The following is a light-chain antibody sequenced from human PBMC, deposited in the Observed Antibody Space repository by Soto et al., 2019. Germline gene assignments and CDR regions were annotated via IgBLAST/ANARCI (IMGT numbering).Light chain of an antibody. CDR1: SSDVGGYNY. V-gene: IGLV2-14*01. CDR2: DVD. Sequence: QSALTQPASVSGSPGQSITISCTGTSSDVGGYNYVSWYQQHPGKAPKLMIYDVDNWPSGVSNRFSGSKSGNTASLTISGLQAEDEADYYRSSYTSSTTLVVFGGGTKLTVL. CDR3: SSYTSSTTLVV. J-gene: IGLJ3*02.